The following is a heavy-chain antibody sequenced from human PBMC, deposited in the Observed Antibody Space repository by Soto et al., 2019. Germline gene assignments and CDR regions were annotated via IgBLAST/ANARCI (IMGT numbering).Heavy chain of an antibody. V-gene: IGHV4-31*03. Sequence: PSETLSLTCTVSGGSISSGGYYWSWIRQHPGKGLEWIGYIYYSGSTYYNPSLKSRVTISVDTSKNQFSLKLSSVTAADTAVYYCARGVVRYYYYYYGMDVWGQGTTVTVSS. J-gene: IGHJ6*02. CDR1: GGSISSGGYY. CDR3: ARGVVRYYYYYYGMDV. D-gene: IGHD3-10*01. CDR2: IYYSGST.